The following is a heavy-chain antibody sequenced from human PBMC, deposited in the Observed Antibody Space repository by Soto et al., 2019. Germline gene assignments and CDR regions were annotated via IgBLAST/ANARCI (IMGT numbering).Heavy chain of an antibody. D-gene: IGHD2-2*01. Sequence: EVQLLESGGGLVQPGGSLRLSCAASGFTFSSYAMSWVRQAPGKGLEWVSAISGSGGSTYNADSVKGPFTISRDNAKNTLYLQMNSLRAEDTAVYYCANRPQGMVVVAVDYYYMDVWGKGTTVTVSS. V-gene: IGHV3-23*01. CDR1: GFTFSSYA. J-gene: IGHJ6*03. CDR2: ISGSGGST. CDR3: ANRPQGMVVVAVDYYYMDV.